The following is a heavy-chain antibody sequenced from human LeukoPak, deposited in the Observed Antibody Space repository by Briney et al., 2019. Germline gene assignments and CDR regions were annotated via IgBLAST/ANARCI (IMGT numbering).Heavy chain of an antibody. CDR1: GFTFSSYA. J-gene: IGHJ4*02. V-gene: IGHV3-23*01. Sequence: EAGGSLRLPCAASGFTFSSYAMSWVRQAPGKGLEWVSAISGSGGSTYYTDSVKGRFTISRDNPKNTLYLHMNSLRAEDTAVYYCANGHCSGGSCYSGYFDFWGQGTLVTVSS. CDR2: ISGSGGST. D-gene: IGHD2-15*01. CDR3: ANGHCSGGSCYSGYFDF.